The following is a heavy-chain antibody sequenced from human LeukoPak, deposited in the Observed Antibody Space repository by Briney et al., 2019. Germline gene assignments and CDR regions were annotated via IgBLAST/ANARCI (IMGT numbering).Heavy chain of an antibody. V-gene: IGHV7-4-1*02. D-gene: IGHD1-1*01. J-gene: IGHJ6*02. CDR1: GYTFTSYA. Sequence: GASVKVSCKASGYTFTSYAMNWLRQAPGQGLEWMGWINTNTGNPTYAQGFTGRFVFSLDTSVSTAYLQISSLKAEDTAVYYCAREAGTTADYYYGMDVWGQGTTVTVSS. CDR2: INTNTGNP. CDR3: AREAGTTADYYYGMDV.